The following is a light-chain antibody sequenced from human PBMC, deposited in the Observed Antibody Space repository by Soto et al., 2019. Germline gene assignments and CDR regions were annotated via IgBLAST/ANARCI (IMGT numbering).Light chain of an antibody. CDR2: LGGSGSY. J-gene: IGLJ2*01. Sequence: QLVLTQSSSASASLGSSVKLTCTLSSGHSSYIIAWHQQQPGKAPRYLMKLGGSGSYSKGSGVPDRFSGSSSGADRYLTISNLQFEDEADYYCETWDSNTRVFGGGTKLTVL. V-gene: IGLV4-60*02. CDR3: ETWDSNTRV. CDR1: SGHSSYI.